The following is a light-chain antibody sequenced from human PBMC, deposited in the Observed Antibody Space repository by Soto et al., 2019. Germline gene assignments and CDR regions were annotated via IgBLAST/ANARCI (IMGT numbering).Light chain of an antibody. V-gene: IGKV1-5*03. CDR2: RAS. J-gene: IGKJ3*01. CDR1: QSISRW. CDR3: QQSSSALFT. Sequence: DNQMCHSPSTLSASAGDRDTNTRRARQSISRWLAWYQQKPGKAPKLLIYRASALQSGVPSRFSGSVSGTDFTLTISSLQPEDFATYYCQQSSSALFTFGPGTKVDI.